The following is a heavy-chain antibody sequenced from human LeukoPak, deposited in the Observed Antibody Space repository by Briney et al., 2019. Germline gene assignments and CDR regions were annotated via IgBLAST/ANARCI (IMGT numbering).Heavy chain of an antibody. Sequence: GASVKVSCKASGYTFTSYAMHWVRQAPGQRLEWMGWINAGNGNTKYSQKFQGRVTITRDTSASTAYMELSSLRSEDTAVYYCARFSGWYVPFDYWGQGTLVTVSS. J-gene: IGHJ4*02. CDR1: GYTFTSYA. V-gene: IGHV1-3*01. D-gene: IGHD6-19*01. CDR2: INAGNGNT. CDR3: ARFSGWYVPFDY.